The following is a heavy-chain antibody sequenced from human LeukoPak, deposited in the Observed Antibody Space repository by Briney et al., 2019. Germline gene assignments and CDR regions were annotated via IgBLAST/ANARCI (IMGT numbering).Heavy chain of an antibody. CDR2: IYYSGST. J-gene: IGHJ3*02. D-gene: IGHD5-12*01. CDR1: GYSISSGYY. V-gene: IGHV4-61*01. CDR3: ARGVRLDAFDI. Sequence: PSETLSLTCTVSGYSISSGYYWSWIRQPPGKGLEWIGYIYYSGSTNYNPSLKSRVTISVDTSKNQFSLKLSSVTAADTAVYYCARGVRLDAFDIWGQGTMVTVSS.